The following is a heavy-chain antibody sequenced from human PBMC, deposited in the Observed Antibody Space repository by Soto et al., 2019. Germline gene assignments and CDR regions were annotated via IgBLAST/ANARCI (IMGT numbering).Heavy chain of an antibody. CDR2: ISSSGTTI. Sequence: QVQLVESGGGLVKPGGSLRLSCAAYGYTFSDYYMSWIRQAPGKGLEWVSYISSSGTTIYYADSVKGRFTISRDNAKNSLYLQLNSLRAEDTAVYYCARVERGITIFGVVIPPFDYWGQGTLVTVSS. V-gene: IGHV3-11*01. CDR3: ARVERGITIFGVVIPPFDY. D-gene: IGHD3-3*01. J-gene: IGHJ4*02. CDR1: GYTFSDYY.